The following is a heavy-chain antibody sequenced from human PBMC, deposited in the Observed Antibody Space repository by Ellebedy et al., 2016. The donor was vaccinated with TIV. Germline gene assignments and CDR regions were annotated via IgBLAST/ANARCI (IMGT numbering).Heavy chain of an antibody. Sequence: SETLSLTCAVYGGSFSGYYWSWIRQPPGKGLEWIGEINHSGSTNYNPSLKSRVTISVDTSKKQFSLKLSSVTAADTAVYYCARGVDWGRAFDIWGQGTMVTASS. J-gene: IGHJ3*02. V-gene: IGHV4-34*01. CDR3: ARGVDWGRAFDI. D-gene: IGHD3/OR15-3a*01. CDR2: INHSGST. CDR1: GGSFSGYY.